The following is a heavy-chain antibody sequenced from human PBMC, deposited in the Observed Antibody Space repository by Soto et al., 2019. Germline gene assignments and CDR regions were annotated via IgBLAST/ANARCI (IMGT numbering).Heavy chain of an antibody. D-gene: IGHD6-19*01. J-gene: IGHJ4*02. V-gene: IGHV4-39*01. Sequence: QLQVQESGPGLVQPSETLSLACSVSGGSIVRLSDYWGWVRQPPGKGLEWIGGVYYGGSTYYNPSLKSRVTVSIDTSKNQFSLKLTSVTAADTAVYYCARRGRGSGWYSRFDYWGQGTLVAVSS. CDR3: ARRGRGSGWYSRFDY. CDR1: GGSIVRLSDY. CDR2: VYYGGST.